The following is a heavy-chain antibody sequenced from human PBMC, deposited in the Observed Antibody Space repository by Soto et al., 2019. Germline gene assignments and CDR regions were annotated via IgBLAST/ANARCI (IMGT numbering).Heavy chain of an antibody. CDR1: GFSLSTSGVG. D-gene: IGHD2-2*01. CDR2: IYWDDDK. Sequence: QITLKESGPTLVKPTQTLTLTCTFSGFSLSTSGVGVGWIRQPPGKALEWLALIYWDDDKRYSPSLKSRLTITKDTSKNQVVLTMTNMDPVDTATYYCAHTDCSSTSCELYYFDYWGQGTLVTVSS. V-gene: IGHV2-5*02. J-gene: IGHJ4*02. CDR3: AHTDCSSTSCELYYFDY.